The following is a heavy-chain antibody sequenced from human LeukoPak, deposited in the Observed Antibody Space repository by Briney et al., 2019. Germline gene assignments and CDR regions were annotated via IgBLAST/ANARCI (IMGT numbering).Heavy chain of an antibody. D-gene: IGHD5-12*01. CDR1: GYTFTSYG. Sequence: ASVKVSCKASGYTFTSYGISWVRQAPGQGLEWMGWISAYNGNTNYAQKLQGRVTMTTDTSTSTAYMELRSLRSDDTAVYYCARGAGGYSGYDPESSFDYWGQGTLVTVSS. CDR3: ARGAGGYSGYDPESSFDY. V-gene: IGHV1-18*01. CDR2: ISAYNGNT. J-gene: IGHJ4*02.